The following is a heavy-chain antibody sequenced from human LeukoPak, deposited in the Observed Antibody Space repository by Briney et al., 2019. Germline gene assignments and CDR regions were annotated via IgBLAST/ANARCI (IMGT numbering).Heavy chain of an antibody. V-gene: IGHV3-74*01. CDR3: ARGSHDAFDI. CDR2: INTDGSST. D-gene: IGHD3-10*01. Sequence: VWVSLINTDGSSTNYADSVKGRFTISRDNAKNTLYLQMNSLRAEDTAVYYCARGSHDAFDIWGQGTMVTVSS. J-gene: IGHJ3*02.